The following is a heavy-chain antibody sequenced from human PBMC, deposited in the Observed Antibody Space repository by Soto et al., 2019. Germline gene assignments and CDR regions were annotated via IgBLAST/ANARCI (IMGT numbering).Heavy chain of an antibody. Sequence: QVQLMQSGAEVKKPGASVKVSCKASGDTFTDYYIHWVRQAPGQGLEWMGTVNPSGGHTTYAQHFRRRVTMTGDTSTSTLYMELTSLTSDDTAIYYCARGGHVVVVTAALDYWGQGTLVTVSS. CDR3: ARGGHVVVVTAALDY. CDR2: VNPSGGHT. V-gene: IGHV1-46*01. D-gene: IGHD2-21*02. J-gene: IGHJ4*02. CDR1: GDTFTDYY.